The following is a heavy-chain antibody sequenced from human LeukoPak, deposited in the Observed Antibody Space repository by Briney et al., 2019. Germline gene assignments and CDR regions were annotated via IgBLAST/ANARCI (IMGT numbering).Heavy chain of an antibody. V-gene: IGHV4-61*09. CDR2: IYTSGNT. CDR1: GGSISSSNYH. D-gene: IGHD2-15*01. Sequence: SQTLSLTCTVSGGSISSSNYHWSWIRQPAGKELEWIGHIYTSGNTNYNPSLKSRATISVDTPKNQFSLKLSSVTAADTAVYYCARNSCPSGSCYDNRGYFDYWGQGTLVTVSS. CDR3: ARNSCPSGSCYDNRGYFDY. J-gene: IGHJ4*02.